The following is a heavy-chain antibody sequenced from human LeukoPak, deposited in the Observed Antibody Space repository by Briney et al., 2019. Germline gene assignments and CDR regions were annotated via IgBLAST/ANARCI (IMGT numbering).Heavy chain of an antibody. CDR2: IWHSGST. D-gene: IGHD3/OR15-3a*01. Sequence: SGTLPLTCAVSGGSISSSNWWSWVRQPPGKGLEWIGEIWHSGSTNYIPSLRSRITISLDKSNNQFSLKLSSVTAADTAVYYCASRTDYYGMDVWGQGTTVTVSS. CDR3: ASRTDYYGMDV. CDR1: GGSISSSNW. J-gene: IGHJ6*02. V-gene: IGHV4-4*02.